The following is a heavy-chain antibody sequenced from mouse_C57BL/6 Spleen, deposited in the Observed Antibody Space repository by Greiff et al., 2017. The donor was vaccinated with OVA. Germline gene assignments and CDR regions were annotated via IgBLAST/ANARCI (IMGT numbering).Heavy chain of an antibody. Sequence: EVMLVESGGGLVQPKGSLKLSCAASGFSFNTYAMNWVRQAPGKGLEWVARIRSKSNNYATYYADSVKDRFTISRDDSESMLYLQMNNLKTEDTAMYYCVRQKRAYAMDYWGQGTSVTVSS. D-gene: IGHD3-3*01. V-gene: IGHV10-1*01. CDR1: GFSFNTYA. CDR2: IRSKSNNYAT. J-gene: IGHJ4*01. CDR3: VRQKRAYAMDY.